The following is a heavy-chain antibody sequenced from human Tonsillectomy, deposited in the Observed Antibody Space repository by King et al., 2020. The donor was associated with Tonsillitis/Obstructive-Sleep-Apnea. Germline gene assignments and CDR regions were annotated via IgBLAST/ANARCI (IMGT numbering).Heavy chain of an antibody. V-gene: IGHV5-51*01. D-gene: IGHD2-2*01. CDR1: GYSFTAYW. J-gene: IGHJ5*02. CDR3: ARLGYCSSTSCPNWFDP. Sequence: VQLVESGAEVKKPGESLKISCKGSGYSFTAYWIAWVRQMPGKGLEWSGIIYPGDSDTRYSPSFQGHVTISADRSISTPYLQWSTLKASDTAVYYCARLGYCSSTSCPNWFDPWGQGTLVTVSS. CDR2: IYPGDSDT.